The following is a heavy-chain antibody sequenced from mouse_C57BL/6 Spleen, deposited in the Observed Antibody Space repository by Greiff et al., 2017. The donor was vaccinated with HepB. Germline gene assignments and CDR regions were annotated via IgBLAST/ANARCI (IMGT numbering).Heavy chain of an antibody. CDR3: ARRGLSYYFDY. CDR2: IDPSDSYT. Sequence: QVQLQQPGAELVKPGASVKLSCKASGYTFTSYWMQWVKQRPGQGLEWIGAIDPSDSYTNYNQKFKGKATFTVDTSSSTAYMQLSSLTSEDAAVSYCARRGLSYYFDYWGQGTTLTVSS. CDR1: GYTFTSYW. D-gene: IGHD1-1*01. J-gene: IGHJ2*01. V-gene: IGHV1-50*01.